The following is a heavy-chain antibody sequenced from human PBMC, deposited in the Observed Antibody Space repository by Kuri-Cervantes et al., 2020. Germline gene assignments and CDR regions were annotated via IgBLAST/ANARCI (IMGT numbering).Heavy chain of an antibody. CDR2: INHSGST. CDR1: DYSINSAYY. D-gene: IGHD2/OR15-2a*01. Sequence: SETLSLTCGVSDYSINSAYYWGWIRQPPGKGLEWIGEINHSGSTNYNPSLKSRVTISVGTSKNQFPLKLSSVTAADTAVYYCATFYRGYWGQGTLVTVSS. CDR3: ATFYRGY. J-gene: IGHJ4*02. V-gene: IGHV4-38-2*01.